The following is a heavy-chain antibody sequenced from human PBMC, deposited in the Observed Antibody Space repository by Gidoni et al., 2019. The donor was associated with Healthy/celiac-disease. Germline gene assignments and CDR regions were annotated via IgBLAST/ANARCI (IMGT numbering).Heavy chain of an antibody. D-gene: IGHD3-22*01. Sequence: QVQLVESGGGLVQPGRSLRLSCAASGFTFSSYGMHWVRQAPGKGLEWVAVISYDGSNKYYADSVKGRFTISRDNSKNTLYLQMNSLRAEDTAVYYCAKEGAGYYLDVRAFDIWGQGTMVTVSS. CDR1: GFTFSSYG. J-gene: IGHJ3*02. V-gene: IGHV3-30*18. CDR2: ISYDGSNK. CDR3: AKEGAGYYLDVRAFDI.